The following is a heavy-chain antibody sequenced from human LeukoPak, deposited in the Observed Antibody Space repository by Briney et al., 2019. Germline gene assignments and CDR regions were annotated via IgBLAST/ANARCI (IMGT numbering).Heavy chain of an antibody. D-gene: IGHD5-18*01. J-gene: IGHJ4*02. CDR3: ARVPGRGYSQPVDY. CDR2: INPNSGGT. V-gene: IGHV1-2*02. Sequence: ASVKVSCKASGYTSTGYYMHWVRQAPGQGLEWMGWINPNSGGTNYAQKFQGRVTMTRDTSISTAYMELSRLRSDDTAVYYCARVPGRGYSQPVDYWGQGTLVTVSS. CDR1: GYTSTGYY.